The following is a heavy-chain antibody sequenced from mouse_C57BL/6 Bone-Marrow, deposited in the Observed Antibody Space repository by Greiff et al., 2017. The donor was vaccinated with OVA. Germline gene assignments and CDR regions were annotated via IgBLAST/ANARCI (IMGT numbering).Heavy chain of an antibody. CDR1: GFTFSDYY. CDR2: ISNGGGST. V-gene: IGHV5-12*01. CDR3: ARQSYAMDY. Sequence: EVNLVESGGGLVQPGGSLKLSCAASGFTFSDYYMYWVRQTPEKRLEWVAYISNGGGSTYYPDTVKGRFTISRDNAKNTLYLQMSRLKSEDTAMYYCARQSYAMDYWGQGTSVTVSS. J-gene: IGHJ4*01.